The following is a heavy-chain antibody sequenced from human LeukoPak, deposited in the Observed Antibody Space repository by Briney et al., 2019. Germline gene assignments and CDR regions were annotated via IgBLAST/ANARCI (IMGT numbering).Heavy chain of an antibody. D-gene: IGHD6-13*01. V-gene: IGHV4-4*02. CDR1: GGSISSSNW. CDR3: AREEVSSWYVSWFDP. Sequence: SGTLSLTCAVSGGSISSSNWWGWVRQPPGKGLEWIGEIYHSGSTNYNPSLKSQVTISVDKSKNQFSLKLSSVTAADTAVYYCAREEVSSWYVSWFDPWGQGTLVTVSS. CDR2: IYHSGST. J-gene: IGHJ5*02.